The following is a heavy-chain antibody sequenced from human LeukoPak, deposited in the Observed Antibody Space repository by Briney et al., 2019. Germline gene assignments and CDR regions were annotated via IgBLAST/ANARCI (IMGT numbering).Heavy chain of an antibody. D-gene: IGHD3-3*01. V-gene: IGHV1-69*04. J-gene: IGHJ6*02. CDR1: GGTFSSYA. CDR3: APQRGRLRFLEWLSYPMDV. Sequence: GASVKVSCKASGGTFSSYAISWVRQAPGQGLEWMGRIIPILGIANYAQKFQGRVTITADKSTSTAYMELSSLRSEDTAVYYCAPQRGRLRFLEWLSYPMDVWGQGTTVTVSS. CDR2: IIPILGIA.